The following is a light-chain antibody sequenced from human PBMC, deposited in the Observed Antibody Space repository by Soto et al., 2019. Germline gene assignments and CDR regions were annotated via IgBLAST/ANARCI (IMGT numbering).Light chain of an antibody. Sequence: QSVLTQPASVSGSPGQSITISCTGTSSDVGGYSYVSWYQQHPGKTPKLMIYEVSNRPSGVSHRFSGSKSGNTASLTTSGLQTEDEADYYCSSFSSITREVFGGGTKLTVL. CDR1: SSDVGGYSY. CDR2: EVS. J-gene: IGLJ2*01. CDR3: SSFSSITREV. V-gene: IGLV2-14*01.